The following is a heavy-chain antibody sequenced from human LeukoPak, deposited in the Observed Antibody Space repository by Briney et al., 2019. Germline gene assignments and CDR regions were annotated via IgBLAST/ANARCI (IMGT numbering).Heavy chain of an antibody. D-gene: IGHD6-19*01. J-gene: IGHJ4*02. CDR2: IFSRGGA. CDR1: GGSITGFF. V-gene: IGHV4-4*07. CDR3: ARVATPDVSSPLDF. Sequence: SETLSLTCAVSGGSITGFFWTWIRRPAGEGLQYIGRIFSRGGANYNPSLQSRVAMSVDTPQNLFSLKLTSVTAADTAVYFCARVATPDVSSPLDFWGQGILVTVSS.